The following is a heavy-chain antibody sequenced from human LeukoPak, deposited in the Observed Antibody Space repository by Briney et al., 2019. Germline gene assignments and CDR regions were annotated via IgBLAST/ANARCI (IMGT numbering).Heavy chain of an antibody. CDR3: ARNSNRYMDV. D-gene: IGHD2/OR15-2a*01. J-gene: IGHJ6*03. CDR2: ISSSGRAI. CDR1: GFTFSSYE. Sequence: GGSLRLSCAASGFTFSSYEMNWVRQAPGKGLEWVSYISSSGRAIYYAESVRGRFTISRDTAKNSLYLQMNSLRAEDTAVYYCARNSNRYMDVWGKGTTVTVSS. V-gene: IGHV3-48*03.